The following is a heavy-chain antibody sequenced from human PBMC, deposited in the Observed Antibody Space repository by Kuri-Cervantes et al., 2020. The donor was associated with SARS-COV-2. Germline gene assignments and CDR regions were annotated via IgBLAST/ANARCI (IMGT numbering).Heavy chain of an antibody. D-gene: IGHD5-24*01. V-gene: IGHV1-18*01. CDR2: ISAYNGNT. Sequence: ASVKVSCKASGYTSTSYGISWVRQAPGQGLEWMGWISAYNGNTNYAQKLQGRVTMTTDTSTSTAYMELRSLRSDDTAVYYCARGKEMATETTLDYWGQGTLVTVSS. J-gene: IGHJ4*02. CDR3: ARGKEMATETTLDY. CDR1: GYTSTSYG.